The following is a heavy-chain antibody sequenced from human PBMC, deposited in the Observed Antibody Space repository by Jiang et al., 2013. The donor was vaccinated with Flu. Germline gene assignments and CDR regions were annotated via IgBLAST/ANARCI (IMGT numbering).Heavy chain of an antibody. D-gene: IGHD4/OR15-4a*01. CDR1: GDSITTIGYY. CDR2: LFYSGST. V-gene: IGHV4-39*01. J-gene: IGHJ1*01. CDR3: GSSNFGIEYFQY. Sequence: LLKPSETLSLTCTVSGDSITTIGYYWGWIRQSPVKGLEWIGSLFYSGSTYYNPSLKSRVTISADASKTQFSLRLSSVSAADTAVYYCGSSNFGIEYFQYWGQGTLVTVSS.